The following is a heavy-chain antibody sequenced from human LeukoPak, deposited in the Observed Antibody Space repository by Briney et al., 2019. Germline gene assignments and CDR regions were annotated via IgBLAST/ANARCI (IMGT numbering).Heavy chain of an antibody. Sequence: SETLSLTCSVSGGSISTYYWSWIRQPPGKGLEWIGYIYYSGSTNYNPSLKSRVTISVDTSKNQFSLKLSSVTAADTAVYYCARFRSGSYHRFFDYWGQGTLVTVSS. D-gene: IGHD1-26*01. V-gene: IGHV4-59*12. CDR2: IYYSGST. CDR1: GGSISTYY. J-gene: IGHJ4*02. CDR3: ARFRSGSYHRFFDY.